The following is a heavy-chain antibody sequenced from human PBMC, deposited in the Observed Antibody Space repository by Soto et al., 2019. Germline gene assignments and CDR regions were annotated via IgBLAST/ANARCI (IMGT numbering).Heavy chain of an antibody. V-gene: IGHV1-3*01. Sequence: ASVKVSCKASGYTFTSYSMHWVRHAPGQRLEWMGWINAGNGNTKYSQKFQGRVTITRDTSASTAYMELSSLRSEDTAVYYCARSWYYYDSSGLNPLDYWGQGTLVTVSS. CDR2: INAGNGNT. CDR3: ARSWYYYDSSGLNPLDY. J-gene: IGHJ4*02. D-gene: IGHD3-22*01. CDR1: GYTFTSYS.